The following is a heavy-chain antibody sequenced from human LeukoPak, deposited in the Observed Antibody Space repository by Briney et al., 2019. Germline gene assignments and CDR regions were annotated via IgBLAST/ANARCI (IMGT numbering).Heavy chain of an antibody. V-gene: IGHV3-66*02. CDR3: ARLVGAMSKYYYYYYYMDV. Sequence: PGGSLRLSCAASGFTVSSNYMSWVRQAPGKGLEWVSVIYSGGSTYYADSVRGRFTISRDNSKNTLYLQMNSLRAEDTAVYYCARLVGAMSKYYYYYYYMDVWGKGTTVTVSS. D-gene: IGHD1-26*01. CDR1: GFTVSSNY. J-gene: IGHJ6*03. CDR2: IYSGGST.